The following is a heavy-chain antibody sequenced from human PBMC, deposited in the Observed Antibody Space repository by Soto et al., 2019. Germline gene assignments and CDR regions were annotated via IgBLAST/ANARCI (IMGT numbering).Heavy chain of an antibody. V-gene: IGHV1-18*01. D-gene: IGHD6-13*01. CDR2: ISTYNANT. Sequence: ASVKVSFKASGYILSNYGISWLRQAPGQGLEWMGWISTYNANTYYAQKFQGRVTMTTDTSTSTAYMELRSLRSDDTAVFYCARERDGSSWSSAESLQYWGQGTLVTSPQ. CDR3: ARERDGSSWSSAESLQY. J-gene: IGHJ1*01. CDR1: GYILSNYG.